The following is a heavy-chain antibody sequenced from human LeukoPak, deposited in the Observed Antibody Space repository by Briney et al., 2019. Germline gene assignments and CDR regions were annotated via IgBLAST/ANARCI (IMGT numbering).Heavy chain of an antibody. V-gene: IGHV3-15*01. CDR3: RGAFDI. CDR2: IKSKTDGGTT. Sequence: GGSLRPSCAASGFTVSSNYMSWVRQAPGKGLEWVGRIKSKTDGGTTDYAAPVKGRFTISRDDSKNTLYLQMNSLKIEDTAVYYCRGAFDIWGQGTMVTVSS. J-gene: IGHJ3*02. CDR1: GFTVSSNY. D-gene: IGHD3-10*01.